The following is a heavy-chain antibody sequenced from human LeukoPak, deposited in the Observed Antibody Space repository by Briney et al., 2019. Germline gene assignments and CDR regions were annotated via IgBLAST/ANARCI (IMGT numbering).Heavy chain of an antibody. J-gene: IGHJ4*02. V-gene: IGHV1-18*01. CDR3: ARGRLKRVPFTKVAGALDY. CDR1: GYTFRNYG. D-gene: IGHD6-19*01. Sequence: ASVKVSCKASGYTFRNYGITWVRQAPGQGLEWMGWIGTYNGNTDYAQKFQGRVIMTADTSTTTAHMELRSLRSDDTAVYYCARGRLKRVPFTKVAGALDYRGQGTRVTVSS. CDR2: IGTYNGNT.